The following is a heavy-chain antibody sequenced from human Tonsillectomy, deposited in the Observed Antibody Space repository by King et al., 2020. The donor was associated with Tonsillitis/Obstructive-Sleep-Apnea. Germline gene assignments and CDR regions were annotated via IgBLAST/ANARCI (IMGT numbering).Heavy chain of an antibody. V-gene: IGHV3-30*04. J-gene: IGHJ5*02. D-gene: IGHD3-3*01. CDR2: ISYDGSNN. CDR1: GFTFSSYA. Sequence: QVQLVESGGGVVQPGRSLRLSCAASGFTFSSYAMHWVRQAPGKGLEWVAVISYDGSNNYYADSVKGRFTISRDNSKNTVYLQMNSLRAEDTAVYYCAGQYYDFWRGYYEVDPWGQGTLVTVSS. CDR3: AGQYYDFWRGYYEVDP.